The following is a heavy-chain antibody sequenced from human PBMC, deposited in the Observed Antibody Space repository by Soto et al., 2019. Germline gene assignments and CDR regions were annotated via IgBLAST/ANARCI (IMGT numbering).Heavy chain of an antibody. CDR1: GYIFVNYG. CDR3: VMVDNYVTPTPQDV. Sequence: QVQLVQSGDEVKKPGASVKVSCKASGYIFVNYGIAWVRQAPGQGLEWMGRISPYTGNTHSASKVQGRLTMNTDTSTSTAYMDLGSLTSDDTAVYYCVMVDNYVTPTPQDVWGQGTTVTVSS. J-gene: IGHJ6*02. V-gene: IGHV1-18*01. D-gene: IGHD3-16*01. CDR2: ISPYTGNT.